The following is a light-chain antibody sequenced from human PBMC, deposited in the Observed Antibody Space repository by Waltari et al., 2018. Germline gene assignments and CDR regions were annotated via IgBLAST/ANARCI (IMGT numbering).Light chain of an antibody. Sequence: SSGLTQDPAVSVALGQTIRITCRGDSLRTSYASWYQVKKGQAPVLVMFGKEKGPSGVPDRSSGESSEAASSLVITGAQAEDEADYYCSSRNGRASQVVFAGGTKVTVL. J-gene: IGLJ2*01. CDR3: SSRNGRASQVV. CDR2: GKE. V-gene: IGLV3-19*01. CDR1: SLRTSY.